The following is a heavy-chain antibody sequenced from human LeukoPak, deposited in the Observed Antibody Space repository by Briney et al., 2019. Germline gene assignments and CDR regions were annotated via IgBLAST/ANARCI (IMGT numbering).Heavy chain of an antibody. J-gene: IGHJ4*02. CDR2: IYPADSDT. D-gene: IGHD5-12*01. V-gene: IGHV5-51*01. CDR3: ARVSTPSAYDPFDF. Sequence: GESLKISCKGPGYSFTYYWIGWVRQMPGKGLEWMGIIYPADSDTRYSPSFQGQVTISADKFISTAYLQWSSLKASDTAMYYCARVSTPSAYDPFDFWGQGTLVTVSS. CDR1: GYSFTYYW.